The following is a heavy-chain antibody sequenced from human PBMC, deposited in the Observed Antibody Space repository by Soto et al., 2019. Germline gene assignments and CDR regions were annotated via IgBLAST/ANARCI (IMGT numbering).Heavy chain of an antibody. CDR1: GGSFSGYY. CDR2: INHSGST. Sequence: QVQLQQWGAGLLKPSETLSLTCAVYGGSFSGYYWSWIRQPPGKGLEWIGEINHSGSTNYNPSLKSRVTISVDTSKNQFSLKLSSVAAADTAVYYRAHKGVTMGRGVRGETPDYWGQGTLVTVSS. CDR3: AHKGVTMGRGVRGETPDY. J-gene: IGHJ4*02. V-gene: IGHV4-34*01. D-gene: IGHD3-10*01.